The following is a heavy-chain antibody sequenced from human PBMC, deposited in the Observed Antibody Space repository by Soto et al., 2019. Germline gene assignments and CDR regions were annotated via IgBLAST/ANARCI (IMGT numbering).Heavy chain of an antibody. CDR1: GFTFSSYG. V-gene: IGHV3-30*18. J-gene: IGHJ6*02. CDR2: ISYDGSNK. Sequence: PGGSLRLSCAASGFTFSSYGMHWVRQAPGKGLEWVAVISYDGSNKYYADSVKGRFTISRDNSKNTLYLQMNSLRAEDTAVYYCANGGSGSYPYYYYGMDVWGQGTTVTVSS. D-gene: IGHD3-10*01. CDR3: ANGGSGSYPYYYYGMDV.